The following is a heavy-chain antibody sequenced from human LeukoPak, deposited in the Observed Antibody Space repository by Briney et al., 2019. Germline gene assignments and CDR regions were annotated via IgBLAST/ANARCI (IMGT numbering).Heavy chain of an antibody. J-gene: IGHJ6*03. CDR1: GSTFSSYG. D-gene: IGHD3-22*01. CDR2: IRYDGSNK. V-gene: IGHV3-30*02. CDR3: AKGRDSSGYYLGYYYYMDV. Sequence: SGGSLRLSCAASGSTFSSYGMHWVRQAPGKGLEWVAFIRYDGSNKYYADSVKGRFTISRDNSKNTLYLQMNSLRAEDTAVYYCAKGRDSSGYYLGYYYYMDVWGKGTTVTVSS.